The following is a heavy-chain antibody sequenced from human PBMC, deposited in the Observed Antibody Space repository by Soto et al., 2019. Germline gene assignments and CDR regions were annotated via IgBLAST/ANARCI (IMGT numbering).Heavy chain of an antibody. D-gene: IGHD3-10*01. J-gene: IGHJ4*02. CDR3: ARSITGSAYFDP. Sequence: PSQTLSLTCAISGDSVSSNSATWNWIRQSPSRGLQWLGRTYYRSKWYHDYAVSVKSRITINPDTSKNQFSLQLISVTPEDTAVYYCARSITGSAYFDPWGQGTLVTVSS. CDR1: GDSVSSNSAT. CDR2: TYYRSKWYH. V-gene: IGHV6-1*01.